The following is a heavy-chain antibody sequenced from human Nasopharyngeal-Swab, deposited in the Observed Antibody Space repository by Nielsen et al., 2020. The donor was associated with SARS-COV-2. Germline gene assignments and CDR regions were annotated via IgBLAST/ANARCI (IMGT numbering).Heavy chain of an antibody. V-gene: IGHV3-33*01. CDR2: IWYDGSNK. CDR1: GFSFSTYG. Sequence: GESLKISCAASGFSFSTYGMHWVRQSPVKGLEWLTNIWYDGSNKYYADSVKGRFTVSRDNSKNTLFLEMDSLRAEGTAVYYCARGSSVHAFDVWGQGTEVTVSS. CDR3: ARGSSVHAFDV. J-gene: IGHJ3*01. D-gene: IGHD3-10*01.